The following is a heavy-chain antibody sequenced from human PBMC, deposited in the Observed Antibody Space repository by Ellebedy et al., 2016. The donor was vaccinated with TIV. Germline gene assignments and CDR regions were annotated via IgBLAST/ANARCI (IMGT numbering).Heavy chain of an antibody. D-gene: IGHD3-10*01. CDR3: ATAVSMGYYGSGSYSTTPDY. V-gene: IGHV1-24*01. CDR2: FDPEDGET. J-gene: IGHJ4*02. CDR1: GYTLTELS. Sequence: ASVKVSXXVSGYTLTELSMHWVRQAPGKGLEWMGGFDPEDGETIYAQKFQGRVTMTEDTSTDTAYMELSSLRSEDTALYYCATAVSMGYYGSGSYSTTPDYWGQGTLVTVSS.